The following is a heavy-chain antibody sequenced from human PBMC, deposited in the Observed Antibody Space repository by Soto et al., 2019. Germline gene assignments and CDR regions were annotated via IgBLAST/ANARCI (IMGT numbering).Heavy chain of an antibody. J-gene: IGHJ4*02. V-gene: IGHV1-46*01. CDR3: AGLYHYDSSGYYDY. CDR1: GNSFTTYY. CDR2: INPGGGRT. D-gene: IGHD3-22*01. Sequence: ASVKVSCKASGNSFTTYYMHWVLQAPGQGLEWMGIINPGGGRTTYAQKFQGRVTMTRDTSTSTFHMELSSLTSEDTAVYYCAGLYHYDSSGYYDYWGQGTLVTVSS.